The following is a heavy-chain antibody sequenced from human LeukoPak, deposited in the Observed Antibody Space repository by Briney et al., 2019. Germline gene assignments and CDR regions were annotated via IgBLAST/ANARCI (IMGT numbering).Heavy chain of an antibody. J-gene: IGHJ4*02. Sequence: GGSLRLSCAASGFTFSSHWMSWVRQAPGKGLEWVSTISGSSGSTYYADSVKGRFTISRDNSKNTLFLQMNSLSAEDTAVYYCAREGREWLSVGIDYWGQGTLVTVSS. CDR2: ISGSSGST. V-gene: IGHV3-23*01. CDR3: AREGREWLSVGIDY. D-gene: IGHD6-19*01. CDR1: GFTFSSHW.